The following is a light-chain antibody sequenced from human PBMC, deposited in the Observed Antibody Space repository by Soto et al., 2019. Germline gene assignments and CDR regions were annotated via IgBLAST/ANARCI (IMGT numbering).Light chain of an antibody. Sequence: EIVLTQSPGTLSLSPGERATISCRASQSVSSSYLAWYQQKPGQAPRLLIYGASSWATGIPDRFSGSGSGTDFTLTISRLEPEDFAVYYCQQYGSSLFTFGPGTKVDIK. V-gene: IGKV3-20*01. CDR1: QSVSSSY. CDR3: QQYGSSLFT. CDR2: GAS. J-gene: IGKJ3*01.